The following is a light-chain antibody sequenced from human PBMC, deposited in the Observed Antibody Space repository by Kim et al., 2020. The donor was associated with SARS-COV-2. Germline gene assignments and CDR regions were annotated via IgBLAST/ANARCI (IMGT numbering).Light chain of an antibody. CDR2: DPA. CDR1: SCDGGGYHY. J-gene: IGLJ2*01. Sequence: GPSITIAFTGTSCDGGGYHYGSWYQQHPGKAPKLLIFDPANRPSGVSPRFSGSRSGNTASLTISGHQAEDEADYYCSSFTTSNTVIFGGGTHLTVL. CDR3: SSFTTSNTVI. V-gene: IGLV2-14*04.